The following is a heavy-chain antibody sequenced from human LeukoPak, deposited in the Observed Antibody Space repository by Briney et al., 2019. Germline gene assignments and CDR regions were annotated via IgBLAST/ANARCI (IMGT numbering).Heavy chain of an antibody. Sequence: PGGSLRLSCAASGFTFSSYEMNWVRQAPGKGLEWVSSISSSSSYIYYADSVKGRFTISRDNAKNSLYLQMNSLRAEDTAVYYCARGVVVAATSRFDPWGQGTLVTVSS. D-gene: IGHD2-15*01. CDR3: ARGVVVAATSRFDP. CDR1: GFTFSSYE. J-gene: IGHJ5*02. V-gene: IGHV3-21*01. CDR2: ISSSSSYI.